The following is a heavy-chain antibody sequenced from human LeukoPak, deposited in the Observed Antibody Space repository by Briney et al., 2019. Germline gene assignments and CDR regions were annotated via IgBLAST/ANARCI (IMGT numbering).Heavy chain of an antibody. CDR1: GYSISSGYY. V-gene: IGHV4-38-2*02. CDR3: ARVIGVVVPAARERYYYYYMDV. J-gene: IGHJ6*03. CDR2: IYHSGST. Sequence: SETLSLTCTVSGYSISSGYYWGWIRQPPGKGLEWIGSIYHSGSTYYNPSLKSRVTISVDTSKNQFSLKLSSVTAADTAVYYCARVIGVVVPAARERYYYYYMDVWGKGTTVTGSS. D-gene: IGHD2-2*01.